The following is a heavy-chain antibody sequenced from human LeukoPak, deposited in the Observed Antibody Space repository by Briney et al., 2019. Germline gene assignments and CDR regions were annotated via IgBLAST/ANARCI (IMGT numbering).Heavy chain of an antibody. V-gene: IGHV3-23*01. CDR1: GFIFKSYW. Sequence: GGSLRLSCAASGFIFKSYWMSWVRQAPGKGLEWVSAISGSGGSTYYADSVKGRFTISRDNSKNTLYLQMNSLRAEDTAVYYCYTGSGWYDHNWFDPWGQGTLVTVSS. D-gene: IGHD6-19*01. CDR3: YTGSGWYDHNWFDP. J-gene: IGHJ5*02. CDR2: ISGSGGST.